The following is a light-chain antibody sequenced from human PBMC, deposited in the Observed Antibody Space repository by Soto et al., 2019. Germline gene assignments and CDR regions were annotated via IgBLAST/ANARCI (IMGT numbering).Light chain of an antibody. CDR3: QQTNTFLPLT. J-gene: IGKJ4*01. CDR2: AAS. CDR1: QGISNW. V-gene: IGKV1-12*01. Sequence: DIQMTQTPSSVSASVGDRLTITCRASQGISNWLAWYQQQPGKAPKLLIYAASSLQSGVPSRFSGGGSGTHFTLIISSLQPEDFSTYYCQQTNTFLPLTFGGGTKVEIK.